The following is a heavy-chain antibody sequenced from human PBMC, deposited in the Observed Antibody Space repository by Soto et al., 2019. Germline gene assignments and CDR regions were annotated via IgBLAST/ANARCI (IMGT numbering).Heavy chain of an antibody. V-gene: IGHV1-69*12. Sequence: QVQLVQSGAEVKKPGSSVKVSCKASGGTFSSYAISWVRQAPGQGLEWMGGIIPIFGTANYAQKFQGRVTITAGEPTSTAYMELSSLRSEDAAVYYCARGYNWNDLSPPFDPWGQGTLVTVSS. CDR1: GGTFSSYA. CDR3: ARGYNWNDLSPPFDP. J-gene: IGHJ5*02. D-gene: IGHD1-1*01. CDR2: IIPIFGTA.